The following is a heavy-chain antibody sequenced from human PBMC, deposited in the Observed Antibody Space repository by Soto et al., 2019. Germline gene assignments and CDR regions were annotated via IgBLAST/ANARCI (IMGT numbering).Heavy chain of an antibody. CDR3: ASPQTGGGPGRNYYYGMDV. V-gene: IGHV1-18*01. CDR1: GYTFTSYG. D-gene: IGHD2-15*01. Sequence: ASVKVSCKASGYTFTSYGISWVRQAPGQGLEWMGWISAYNGNTNYAQKLQGRVTMTTDTSTSTAYMELRSLRSDDTAVYYCASPQTGGGPGRNYYYGMDVWGQGTTVTVSS. J-gene: IGHJ6*02. CDR2: ISAYNGNT.